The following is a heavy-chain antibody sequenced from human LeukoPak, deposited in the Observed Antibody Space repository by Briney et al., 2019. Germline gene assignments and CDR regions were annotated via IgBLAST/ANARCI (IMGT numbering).Heavy chain of an antibody. Sequence: SETLSLTCTVSGGSISSYYWSWIRQPPGKGLEWIGYIYYSGSTNYNPSLKSRVTISVDTSKNQFSLKLSSVTAADTAVYYCARLEYYYDSSCLGYAFDIWGQGTMVTVSS. CDR2: IYYSGST. CDR3: ARLEYYYDSSCLGYAFDI. V-gene: IGHV4-59*08. D-gene: IGHD3-22*01. J-gene: IGHJ3*02. CDR1: GGSISSYY.